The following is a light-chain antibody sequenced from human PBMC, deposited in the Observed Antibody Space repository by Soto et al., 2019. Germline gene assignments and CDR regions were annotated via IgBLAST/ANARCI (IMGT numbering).Light chain of an antibody. V-gene: IGKV3-20*01. Sequence: ESVLMQSPGTLSLSPGERATLSCRASQSVSRNYFAWYQQKPGRAPRLLIYGTSSRATGIPDRFSGSGSGTDFTLTISRLEPEDFAVYYCQQYDTSFLITFGQGTRLGI. CDR2: GTS. CDR3: QQYDTSFLIT. J-gene: IGKJ5*01. CDR1: QSVSRNY.